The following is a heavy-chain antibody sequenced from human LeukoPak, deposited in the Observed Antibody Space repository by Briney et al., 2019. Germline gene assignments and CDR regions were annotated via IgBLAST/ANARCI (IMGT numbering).Heavy chain of an antibody. V-gene: IGHV3-48*01. J-gene: IGHJ6*02. Sequence: PGGSLRLSCAASGFTFKAYSMNWVRQAPGKGLEWVSYISVGSRTIYYADSVKGRFTTSRDSVKNSLYLQMKSLRAEDTAVYYCVRDQCSSTSCYVGDNYFYYYGMDVWGQGTTVTVS. CDR1: GFTFKAYS. D-gene: IGHD2-2*01. CDR2: ISVGSRTI. CDR3: VRDQCSSTSCYVGDNYFYYYGMDV.